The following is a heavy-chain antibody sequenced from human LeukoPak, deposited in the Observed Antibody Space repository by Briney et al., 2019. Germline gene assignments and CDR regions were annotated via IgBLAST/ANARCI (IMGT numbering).Heavy chain of an antibody. V-gene: IGHV3-21*01. CDR2: ISGSSSYI. CDR1: GFTFSSYS. J-gene: IGHJ5*02. CDR3: ARGRSRLRFLEWLLYDWFDP. Sequence: GGSLRLSCAASGFTFSSYSMNWVRQAPGKGLEWVSSISGSSSYIYYADSVKGRFTISRDNAKNSLYLQMNSLRAEDTAVYYCARGRSRLRFLEWLLYDWFDPWGQGTLVTVSS. D-gene: IGHD3-3*01.